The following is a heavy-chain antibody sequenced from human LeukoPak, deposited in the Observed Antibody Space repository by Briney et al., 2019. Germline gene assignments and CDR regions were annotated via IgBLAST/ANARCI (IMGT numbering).Heavy chain of an antibody. D-gene: IGHD3-10*01. CDR2: IYYSGST. CDR1: GGSISSYY. CDR3: ARHVRFGESPFDY. J-gene: IGHJ4*02. Sequence: SETLSLTCTVSGGSISSYYWSWIRQPPGKGLEWIGYIYYSGSTNYNPSLKSRVTISVDTSKNQFSLKLSSVTAADTAVYYCARHVRFGESPFDYWGQGTLVTVSS. V-gene: IGHV4-59*08.